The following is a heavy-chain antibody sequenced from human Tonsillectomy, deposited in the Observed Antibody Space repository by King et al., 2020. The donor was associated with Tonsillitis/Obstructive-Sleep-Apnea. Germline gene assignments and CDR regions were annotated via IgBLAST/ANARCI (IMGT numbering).Heavy chain of an antibody. Sequence: QLVQSGGGVVQPGGSLRLSCAASASAFSTYSMHWLRQAPGKGLEWVALISYDGSTRYNADSVKGRFTISRDNSKKPLYLQMNSLTIEDTAVYYCARGPLITIFGVSYWGQGTLVTVSS. CDR2: ISYDGSTR. CDR3: ARGPLITIFGVSY. J-gene: IGHJ4*02. V-gene: IGHV3-30*01. D-gene: IGHD3-3*01. CDR1: ASAFSTYS.